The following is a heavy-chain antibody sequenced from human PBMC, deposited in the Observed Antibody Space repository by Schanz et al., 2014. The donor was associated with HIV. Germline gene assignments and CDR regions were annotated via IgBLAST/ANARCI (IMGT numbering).Heavy chain of an antibody. CDR1: GFTFSSYS. CDR3: ARVKGAVDY. V-gene: IGHV3-48*01. Sequence: EVQLVESGGGLVQPGGSLRLSCAASGFTFSSYSMNWVRQAPGKGLEWVSYISSSSNTIYYADSVKGRFTISRDNSKNTLYLQMNSLRAEDTAVYYCARVKGAVDYWGQGTLVTVSS. J-gene: IGHJ4*02. CDR2: ISSSSNTI.